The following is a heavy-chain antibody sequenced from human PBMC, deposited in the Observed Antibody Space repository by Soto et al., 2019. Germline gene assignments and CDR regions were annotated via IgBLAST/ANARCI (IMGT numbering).Heavy chain of an antibody. CDR1: GFTFSSYG. CDR3: ARDRDILTGNYFDQ. CDR2: IGYDVSNK. J-gene: IGHJ4*02. Sequence: GGSLRLSCAASGFTFSSYGMHWVRQAPGKGLEWVAVIGYDVSNKYYVDSVKGRFTISRDNSKNTLYLQMNSLRAEDTAVYYCARDRDILTGNYFDQWGQGTLVTVSS. V-gene: IGHV3-33*01. D-gene: IGHD3-9*01.